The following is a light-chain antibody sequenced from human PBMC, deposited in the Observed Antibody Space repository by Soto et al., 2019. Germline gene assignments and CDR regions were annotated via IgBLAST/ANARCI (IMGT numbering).Light chain of an antibody. CDR1: QSVRNNY. J-gene: IGKJ2*01. CDR2: GAS. Sequence: EIVLTQSPGTLSLSPGDRATLSCRASQSVRNNYLAWYQQKPGQAPRLLMYGASTRATGIPDRFSGSGSGTDFTLTISRLEPEDFAVYYCQQYGNSPPRTFGQGTKLEIK. CDR3: QQYGNSPPRT. V-gene: IGKV3-20*01.